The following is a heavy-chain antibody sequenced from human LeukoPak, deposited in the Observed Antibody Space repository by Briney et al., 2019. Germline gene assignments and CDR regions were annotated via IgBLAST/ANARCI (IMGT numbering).Heavy chain of an antibody. J-gene: IGHJ4*02. D-gene: IGHD3-3*01. CDR1: GGSISSGGYY. CDR2: IYHSGST. CDR3: ARGGGVNYDFWSGYHAAFDY. V-gene: IGHV4-30-2*01. Sequence: SETLSLTCTVSGGSISSGGYYWSWIRQPPGKGLEWIGYIYHSGSTCYNPSLKSRVTISVDRSKNQFSLKLSSVTAADTVVYYCARGGGVNYDFWSGYHAAFDYWGQGTLVTVSS.